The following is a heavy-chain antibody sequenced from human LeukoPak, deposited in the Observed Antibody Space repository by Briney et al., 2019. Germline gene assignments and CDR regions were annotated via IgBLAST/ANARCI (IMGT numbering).Heavy chain of an antibody. J-gene: IGHJ5*02. CDR1: AFTFSSYW. CDR2: IKEDGSEK. D-gene: IGHD6-19*01. Sequence: GGSLRLSCAASAFTFSSYWMSWVRQAPGKGLEWVANIKEDGSEKYYVDSVKGRFTISRDNVKNSLYLQMDSLRADDTAVYYCARVRQWLVRGGDWFDPWGQGILVTVSS. V-gene: IGHV3-7*01. CDR3: ARVRQWLVRGGDWFDP.